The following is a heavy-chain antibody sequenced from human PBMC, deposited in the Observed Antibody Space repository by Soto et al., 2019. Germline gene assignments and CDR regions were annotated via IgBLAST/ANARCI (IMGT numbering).Heavy chain of an antibody. CDR2: ISSSSSYI. V-gene: IGHV3-21*01. J-gene: IGHJ6*04. CDR1: GFTFSSYS. D-gene: IGHD1-26*01. CDR3: ARDTPSIVGATGVSFHYGMDV. Sequence: GGSLRLSCTASGFTFSSYSMNWVRQAPGKGLEWVSSISSSSSYIYYADSVKGRFTISRDNAKNSLYLQMNSLRAEDTAVYYCARDTPSIVGATGVSFHYGMDVWGKGTTVTVSS.